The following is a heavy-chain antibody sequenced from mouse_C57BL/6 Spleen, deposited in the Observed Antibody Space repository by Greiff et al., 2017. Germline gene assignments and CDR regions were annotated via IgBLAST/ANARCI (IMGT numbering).Heavy chain of an antibody. Sequence: EVQLQQSGPVLVKPGASVKMSCKASGYTFTDYYMNWVKQSHGKSLEWIGVINPYNGGTSYNQKFKGKATLTVDKSSSTAYMELNSLTSEDSAVYYCARRHYGSSYGGYYFDYWGQGTTLTVSS. V-gene: IGHV1-19*01. D-gene: IGHD1-1*01. CDR2: INPYNGGT. J-gene: IGHJ2*01. CDR1: GYTFTDYY. CDR3: ARRHYGSSYGGYYFDY.